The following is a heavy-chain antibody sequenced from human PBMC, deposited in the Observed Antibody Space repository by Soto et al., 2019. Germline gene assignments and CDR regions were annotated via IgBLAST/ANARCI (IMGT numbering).Heavy chain of an antibody. CDR3: ARDRRVGAAGIFDY. J-gene: IGHJ4*02. CDR2: IWYDGSNK. Sequence: GGSLRLSCAASGFTFSSYGMHWVRQAPGKGLEWVAVIWYDGSNKYYADSVKGRFTISRDNSKNTLYLQMNSLRAEDTAVYYCARDRRVGAAGIFDYWGQGTLVTVSS. D-gene: IGHD6-13*01. V-gene: IGHV3-33*01. CDR1: GFTFSSYG.